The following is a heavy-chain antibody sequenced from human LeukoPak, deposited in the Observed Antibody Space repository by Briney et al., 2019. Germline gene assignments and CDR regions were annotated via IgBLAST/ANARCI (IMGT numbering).Heavy chain of an antibody. CDR2: TNPIVGAT. J-gene: IGHJ4*02. D-gene: IGHD4-23*01. CDR1: GGTFSRYS. CDR3: ARGRVMNDYGGNILEY. Sequence: SVKVSCKASGGTFSRYSVSWVRQAPGQGLEWMGGTNPIVGATYYAQKFQGRVTISRDESTSTANMELSSLRPDDTAVYYCARGRVMNDYGGNILEYWGQGTLVTVSS. V-gene: IGHV1-69*13.